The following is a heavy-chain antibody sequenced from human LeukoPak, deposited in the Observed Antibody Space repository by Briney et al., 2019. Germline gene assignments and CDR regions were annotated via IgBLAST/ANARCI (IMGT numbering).Heavy chain of an antibody. D-gene: IGHD3-3*01. V-gene: IGHV3-30-3*01. Sequence: GGSLRLSCAASGFTFSSYAMHWVRQAPGKGLEWVAVISYDGSNKYYADSVKGRFTISRDNSKNTLYLQMNSLRAEDTAVYYCARPYYDFWSGLYNWFDPWGQGTLVTVSS. CDR1: GFTFSSYA. CDR3: ARPYYDFWSGLYNWFDP. J-gene: IGHJ5*02. CDR2: ISYDGSNK.